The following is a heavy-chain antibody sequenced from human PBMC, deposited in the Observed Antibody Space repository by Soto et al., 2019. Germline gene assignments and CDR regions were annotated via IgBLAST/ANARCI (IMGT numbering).Heavy chain of an antibody. Sequence: SETLSLTCTVSGGSISSGDYSWTWIRQSPGKGLEWIGDINHSGRVNYSPSLKSRVTISLDTSKNQFSLTLSAVTAADTAMYYCSTRAYDTNGYYRFDPWGQGTLVTVSS. D-gene: IGHD3-22*01. V-gene: IGHV4-61*08. CDR2: INHSGRV. CDR1: GGSISSGDYS. CDR3: STRAYDTNGYYRFDP. J-gene: IGHJ5*01.